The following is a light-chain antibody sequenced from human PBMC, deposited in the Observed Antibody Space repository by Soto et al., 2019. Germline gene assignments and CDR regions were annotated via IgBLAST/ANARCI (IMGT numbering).Light chain of an antibody. CDR1: SSDVGGYNY. CDR2: EVT. CDR3: SSYAGSSTL. Sequence: QSALTQPPSASGSLGQSVTISCTGSSSDVGGYNYVSWYQQHPGKAPKLMIYEVTKRPPGVPDRFSGSKSGNTASLTVSGLQAEDEADYYCSSYAGSSTLFGGGTKVTVL. V-gene: IGLV2-8*01. J-gene: IGLJ2*01.